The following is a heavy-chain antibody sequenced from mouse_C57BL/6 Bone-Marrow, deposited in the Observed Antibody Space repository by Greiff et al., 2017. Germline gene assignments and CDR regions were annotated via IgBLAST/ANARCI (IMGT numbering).Heavy chain of an antibody. J-gene: IGHJ3*01. CDR2: ITPNYGTT. CDR3: ARGGIYYDYDWVAY. CDR1: GYSFTDYN. D-gene: IGHD2-4*01. V-gene: IGHV1-39*01. Sequence: VQLQQPGPELVKPGASVKISCKASGYSFTDYNMNWVKQSNGKSLEWIGVITPNYGTTSYNQKFKGKATLTVDQSSSTAYMQLNSLTSEDSAVYYCARGGIYYDYDWVAYWGQGTLVTVSA.